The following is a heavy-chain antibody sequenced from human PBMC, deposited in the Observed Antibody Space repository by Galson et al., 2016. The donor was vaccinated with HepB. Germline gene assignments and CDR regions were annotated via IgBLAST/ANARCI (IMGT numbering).Heavy chain of an antibody. D-gene: IGHD3-10*01. J-gene: IGHJ5*02. CDR2: IGARGRP. V-gene: IGHV3-23*01. Sequence: SLRLSCAASGFTFNTYGMRWVRQAPGKGLEWVSAIGARGRPIYADSVKGRFILSRDNSKNTVWLQMNSLRAEDTAVYYCAKATYAWGNFYQTEFDPWGRGTLVTVSS. CDR3: AKATYAWGNFYQTEFDP. CDR1: GFTFNTYG.